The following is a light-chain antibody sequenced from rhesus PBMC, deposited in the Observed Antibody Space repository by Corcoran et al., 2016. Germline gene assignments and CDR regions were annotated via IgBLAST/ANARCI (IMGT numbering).Light chain of an antibody. CDR3: QQCTHWPLT. Sequence: ETVLTQSPATLSLSPGERATLSCRASQSVYSSLAWYQQKPGQPPRLLTYDASSRASGIPDRFSGRGSGTDFTLTISSLEPEDVGIYYCQQCTHWPLTFGGGTKVELK. V-gene: IGKV3-24*04. CDR2: DAS. J-gene: IGKJ4*01. CDR1: QSVYSS.